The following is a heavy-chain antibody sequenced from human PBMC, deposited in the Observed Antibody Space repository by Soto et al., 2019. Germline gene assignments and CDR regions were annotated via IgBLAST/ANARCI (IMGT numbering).Heavy chain of an antibody. J-gene: IGHJ6*02. CDR1: GGSISDYY. V-gene: IGHV4-59*08. CDR3: VRQGYGALHGLVDV. CDR2: VNDRWGS. D-gene: IGHD1-26*01. Sequence: SETLSLTCTVSGGSISDYYWAWIRLPPGKGLEWIGYVNDRWGSHYNPSLKSRVAISLDTSKSQFSLKMTSVTATDTAGYYCVRQGYGALHGLVDVWTQGTTVT.